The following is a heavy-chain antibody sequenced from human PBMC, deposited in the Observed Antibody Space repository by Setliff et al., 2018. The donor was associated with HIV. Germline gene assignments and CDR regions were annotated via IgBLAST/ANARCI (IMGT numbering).Heavy chain of an antibody. CDR2: IHYSGTS. J-gene: IGHJ3*02. Sequence: SSETLSLTCTISGDLINNHNWNWIRQSPEMGLEWLGNIHYSGTSNYNSSLKSRIVISLDTSKKQFSLHFYSVTAADTAVYYCARSRIRGYYDTSPAMAFDIWGQGTMVTVSS. V-gene: IGHV4-59*08. D-gene: IGHD3-22*01. CDR3: ARSRIRGYYDTSPAMAFDI. CDR1: GDLINNHN.